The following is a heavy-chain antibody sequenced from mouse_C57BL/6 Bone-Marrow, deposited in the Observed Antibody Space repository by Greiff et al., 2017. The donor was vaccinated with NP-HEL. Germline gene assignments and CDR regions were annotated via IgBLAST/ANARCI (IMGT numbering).Heavy chain of an antibody. CDR1: GYTFTSYW. V-gene: IGHV1-69*01. Sequence: QVQLKQPGAELVMPGASVKLSCKASGYTFTSYWMHWVKQRPGQGLEWIGEIDPSDSYTNYNQKFKGKSTLTVDKSSSTAYMQLSSLTSEDSAVYYCARRDYYGSSYMTFAYWGQGTLVTVSA. J-gene: IGHJ3*01. CDR2: IDPSDSYT. CDR3: ARRDYYGSSYMTFAY. D-gene: IGHD1-1*01.